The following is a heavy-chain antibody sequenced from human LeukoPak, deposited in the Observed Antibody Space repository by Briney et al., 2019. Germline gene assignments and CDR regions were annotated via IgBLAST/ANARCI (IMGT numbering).Heavy chain of an antibody. D-gene: IGHD5-18*01. V-gene: IGHV3-74*01. CDR2: INPDDGST. J-gene: IGHJ4*02. Sequence: GGSLRLSCAASGFTFRKYWLHWVRQAPGKGLVWVSRINPDDGSTSYADSVKGRFTISRDNSKNTLYLQMNSLRAEDTAVYYCASPIQLVDYWGQGTLVTVSS. CDR3: ASPIQLVDY. CDR1: GFTFRKYW.